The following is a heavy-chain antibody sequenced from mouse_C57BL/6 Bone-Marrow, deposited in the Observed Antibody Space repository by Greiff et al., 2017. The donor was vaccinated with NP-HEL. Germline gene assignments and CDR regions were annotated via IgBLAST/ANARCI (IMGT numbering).Heavy chain of an antibody. CDR1: GFTFSSYG. V-gene: IGHV5-6*01. CDR2: ISSGGSYT. D-gene: IGHD2-1*01. Sequence: EVHLVESGGDLVKPGGSLKLSCAASGFTFSSYGMSWVRQTPDKRLEWVATISSGGSYTYYPDSVKGRFTISRDNAKNTLYLQMSSLTSEDTAMYYCARRSTMVTFDYWGQGTTLTVSS. J-gene: IGHJ2*01. CDR3: ARRSTMVTFDY.